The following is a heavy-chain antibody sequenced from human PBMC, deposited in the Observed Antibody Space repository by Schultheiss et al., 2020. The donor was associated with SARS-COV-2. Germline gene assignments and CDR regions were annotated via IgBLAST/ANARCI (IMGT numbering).Heavy chain of an antibody. V-gene: IGHV3-9*01. CDR2: ISWNSGSI. J-gene: IGHJ4*02. D-gene: IGHD6-6*01. CDR3: ARAEQLVPGIDY. Sequence: GGSLRLSCAASGFTFDDYAMHWVRQAPGKGLEWVSGISWNSGSIGYADSVKGRFTISRDNAKNSLYLQMNSPRAEDTALYYCARAEQLVPGIDYWGQGTLVTVSS. CDR1: GFTFDDYA.